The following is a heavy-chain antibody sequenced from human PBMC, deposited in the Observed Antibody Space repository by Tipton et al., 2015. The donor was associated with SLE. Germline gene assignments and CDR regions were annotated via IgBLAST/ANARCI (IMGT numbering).Heavy chain of an antibody. Sequence: TLSLTCNVSSVSISSTSYYWGWIRQPPGKGLTWIGSVYYDGTTYYNLSLKSRVTISLDTSKNQFSLKVTSMIAADTAVYYCARDAGLVGTGATPLGYWGQGTLVSVSS. CDR1: SVSISSTSYY. CDR2: VYYDGTT. D-gene: IGHD5-24*01. V-gene: IGHV4-39*07. CDR3: ARDAGLVGTGATPLGY. J-gene: IGHJ4*02.